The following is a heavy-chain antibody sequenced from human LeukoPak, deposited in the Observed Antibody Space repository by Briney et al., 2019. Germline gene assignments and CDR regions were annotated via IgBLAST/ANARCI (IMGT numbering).Heavy chain of an antibody. Sequence: ASVKVSCKASGYTFTGYYMHWVRQALGQGLEWMGWINPNSGATNYAQKFQGRVTMTRDTSISTAYMELSRLRSDDTAVYYCARGQLWLHWFDPWGQGTLVTVSS. D-gene: IGHD5-18*01. V-gene: IGHV1-2*02. J-gene: IGHJ5*02. CDR1: GYTFTGYY. CDR2: INPNSGAT. CDR3: ARGQLWLHWFDP.